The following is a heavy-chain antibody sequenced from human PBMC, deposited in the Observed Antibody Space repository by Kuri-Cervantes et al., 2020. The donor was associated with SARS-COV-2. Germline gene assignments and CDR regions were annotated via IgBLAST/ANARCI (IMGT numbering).Heavy chain of an antibody. J-gene: IGHJ6*02. Sequence: SETLSLTCAVFGASLNTYSWSWIRQPPGKGLEWIGKINHSGGTKYKASLKGRVSISVDASKNQISLKLTSATAADAAVYYGARGHIGVVPSPFLGLGPHSYYYHMDVWGQGTTVTVSS. CDR3: ARGHIGVVPSPFLGLGPHSYYYHMDV. V-gene: IGHV4-34*01. CDR1: GASLNTYS. CDR2: INHSGGT. D-gene: IGHD2-2*01.